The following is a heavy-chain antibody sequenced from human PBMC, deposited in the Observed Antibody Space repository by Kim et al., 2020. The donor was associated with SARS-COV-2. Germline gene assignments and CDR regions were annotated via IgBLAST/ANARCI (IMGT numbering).Heavy chain of an antibody. V-gene: IGHV3-21*01. CDR1: GFTFSSYS. D-gene: IGHD6-13*01. J-gene: IGHJ4*01. CDR2: ISSSSSYI. CDR3: ARWTSGKGAAGPEDY. Sequence: GGSLRLSCAASGFTFSSYSMHWVRQAPGKGLEWVAAISSSSSYIYYADSVKGRFTISRDNAKNTLYLQMNSLRAEDTAVYYCARWTSGKGAAGPEDYW.